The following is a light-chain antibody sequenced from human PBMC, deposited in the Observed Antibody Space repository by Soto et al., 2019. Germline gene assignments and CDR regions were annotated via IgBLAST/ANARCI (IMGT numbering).Light chain of an antibody. CDR2: GAS. Sequence: DILLTQSPGTLSLSPGDTATLSCRASQSVSRSYLAWYQQKPGQAPRLLIYGASIRATGIPDRFSGSGSGTDFTLTISRLEPEDCAVYYYQQYGSSPLTFGGGTKVEIK. CDR3: QQYGSSPLT. V-gene: IGKV3-20*01. J-gene: IGKJ4*01. CDR1: QSVSRSY.